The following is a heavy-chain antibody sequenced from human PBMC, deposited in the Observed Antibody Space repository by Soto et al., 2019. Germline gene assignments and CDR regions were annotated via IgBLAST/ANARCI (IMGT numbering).Heavy chain of an antibody. Sequence: ASVKVSCKASGYTFTSYAMHWVRQAPGQRLEWMGWINAGNGNTKYSQKFQGRVTITRDTSASTAYMELSSLRSEDTAVYYCARADWPYSPYYYYGMDVWGQGTTVTVSS. D-gene: IGHD2-15*01. V-gene: IGHV1-3*01. J-gene: IGHJ6*02. CDR2: INAGNGNT. CDR3: ARADWPYSPYYYYGMDV. CDR1: GYTFTSYA.